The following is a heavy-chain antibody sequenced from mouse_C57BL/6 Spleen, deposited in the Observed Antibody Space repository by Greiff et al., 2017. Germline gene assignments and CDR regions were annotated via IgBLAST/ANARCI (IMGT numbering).Heavy chain of an antibody. CDR1: GYTFTSYW. J-gene: IGHJ3*01. V-gene: IGHV1-64*01. CDR2: IHPNSGST. Sequence: VQLQQPGAELVKPGASVKLSCKASGYTFTSYWMHWVKQRPGQGLEWIGMIHPNSGSTNYNEKFKSKATLTVDKSSSTAYMQLSSLTSEDSAVYSCARSEELRRAWFAYWGQGTLVTVSA. CDR3: ARSEELRRAWFAY. D-gene: IGHD2-4*01.